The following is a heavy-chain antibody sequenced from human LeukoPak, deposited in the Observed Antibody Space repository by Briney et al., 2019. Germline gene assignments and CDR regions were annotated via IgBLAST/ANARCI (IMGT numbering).Heavy chain of an antibody. Sequence: AGGSLRLSCVASGFTFTGYNMHWVRPAPGKGLEWVAFIQYEGSNGDYADSVKGRFTISRDNSKNTLYLQMSSLRAEDTSVYYCARDGGNYRLDYWGLGTLVTVSS. CDR1: GFTFTGYN. D-gene: IGHD1-26*01. CDR3: ARDGGNYRLDY. V-gene: IGHV3-30*02. CDR2: IQYEGSNG. J-gene: IGHJ4*02.